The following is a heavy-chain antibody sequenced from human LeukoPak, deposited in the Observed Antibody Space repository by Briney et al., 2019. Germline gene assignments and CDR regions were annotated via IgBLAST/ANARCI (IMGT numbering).Heavy chain of an antibody. J-gene: IGHJ4*02. CDR2: INSDGSSI. CDR1: GFTFSSYW. V-gene: IGHV3-74*03. CDR3: AREARVSGYDFDC. Sequence: GGSLRLSCAASGFTFSSYWMHWVRQAPGKGLVWVSRINSDGSSITYADSVKGRFTISRDNDKNTLYLQMNSLRVEDTAVYYCAREARVSGYDFDCWGQGTLVTVSS. D-gene: IGHD5-12*01.